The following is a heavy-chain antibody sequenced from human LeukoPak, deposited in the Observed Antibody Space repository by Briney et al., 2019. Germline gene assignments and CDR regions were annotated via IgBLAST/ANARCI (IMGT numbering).Heavy chain of an antibody. CDR3: ARDSSNRGLLDY. CDR1: GFTFSSSS. CDR2: ISSSSSTI. D-gene: IGHD7-27*01. J-gene: IGHJ4*02. Sequence: GGSLRLSCAASGFTFSSSSMNWVRQAPGKGLEWVSYISSSSSTISYADSVKGRFTISRDNAKNSLYLQMNSLRAEDTAVYYCARDSSNRGLLDYWGQGTLVTVSS. V-gene: IGHV3-48*04.